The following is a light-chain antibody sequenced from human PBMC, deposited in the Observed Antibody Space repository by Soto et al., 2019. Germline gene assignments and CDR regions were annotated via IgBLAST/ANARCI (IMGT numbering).Light chain of an antibody. V-gene: IGLV4-69*01. CDR1: SGHSSYA. CDR3: QTWGTGIHVV. CDR2: LDSDGSH. Sequence: QPVPTQSPSASASLGASVKLTCTLSSGHSSYAIAWHQQQPEKGPRYLMKLDSDGSHTKGDAIPDRFSGSSSRAERYLTISSLQSEDEADYYCQTWGTGIHVVFGGGTKLTVL. J-gene: IGLJ2*01.